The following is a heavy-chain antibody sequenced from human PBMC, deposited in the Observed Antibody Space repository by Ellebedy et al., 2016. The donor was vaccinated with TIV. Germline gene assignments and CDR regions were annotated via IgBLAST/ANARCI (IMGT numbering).Heavy chain of an antibody. D-gene: IGHD4-23*01. CDR2: LYSGGIT. J-gene: IGHJ4*02. CDR3: ARGSGTVVTSVY. V-gene: IGHV3-66*01. CDR1: GFTVSSNY. Sequence: GESLKISCAASGFTVSSNYMSWVRQAPGKGLEWVSALYSGGITYYADSVKGRFTISRDISENTLYLQMNSLRADDTAVYYCARGSGTVVTSVYWGQGTMVIVSS.